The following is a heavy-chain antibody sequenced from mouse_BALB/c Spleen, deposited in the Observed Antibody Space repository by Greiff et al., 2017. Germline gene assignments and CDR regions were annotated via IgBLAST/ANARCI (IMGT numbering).Heavy chain of an antibody. V-gene: IGHV5-6*02. CDR3: AREGYGSSRTPMDY. Sequence: DVMLVESGGDLVKPGGSLKLSCAASGFTFSSYGMSWVRQTPDKRLEWVATISSGGSYTYYPDSVKGRFTISRDNAKNTLYLQMSSLKSEDTAMYYCAREGYGSSRTPMDYWGQGTSVTVSS. J-gene: IGHJ4*01. CDR2: ISSGGSYT. D-gene: IGHD1-1*01. CDR1: GFTFSSYG.